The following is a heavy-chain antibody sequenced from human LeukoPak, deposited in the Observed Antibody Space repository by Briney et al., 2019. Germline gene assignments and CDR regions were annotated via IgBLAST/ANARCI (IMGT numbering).Heavy chain of an antibody. D-gene: IGHD3-3*01. J-gene: IGHJ4*02. CDR2: ISSSSSYI. CDR1: GFTFSSYW. CDR3: ARDQTTYYDFWSAQGGE. Sequence: PGGSLRLSCAASGFTFSSYWMNWVRQAPGKGLEWVSSISSSSSYIYYADSVKGRFTISRDNAKNSLYLQMNSLRAEGTAVYYCARDQTTYYDFWSAQGGEWGQGTLVTVSS. V-gene: IGHV3-21*01.